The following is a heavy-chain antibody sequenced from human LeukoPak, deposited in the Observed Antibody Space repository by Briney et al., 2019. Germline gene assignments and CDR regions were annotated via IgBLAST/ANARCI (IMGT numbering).Heavy chain of an antibody. V-gene: IGHV3-11*01. CDR1: GFTFSDYY. D-gene: IGHD2-2*01. J-gene: IGHJ5*02. CDR2: ISSSGSTI. Sequence: GGSLRLSCAASGFTFSDYYMSWIRQAPGKGLEWVSYISSSGSTIYYADSVKGRFTISRDNAKNSLYLQMNSLRAEDTAVYYCARMTGYCISTSCYGKNWFDPWGQGTLVTVSS. CDR3: ARMTGYCISTSCYGKNWFDP.